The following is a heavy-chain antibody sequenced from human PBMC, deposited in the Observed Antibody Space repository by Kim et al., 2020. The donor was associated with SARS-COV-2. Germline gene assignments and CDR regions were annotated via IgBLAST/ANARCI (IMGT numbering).Heavy chain of an antibody. CDR2: IKQDGSEK. J-gene: IGHJ2*01. CDR3: ARDPFDVSRQLDL. CDR1: GFTLSSDW. D-gene: IGHD3-9*01. Sequence: GGSLRLSCEASGFTLSSDWMTWVRQAPGKGLEWVANIKQDGSEKYYVDSVKGRFTISRDNAKNSLFLQLKSLRAEDTAMYYCARDPFDVSRQLDLWGCGTLVTVSS. V-gene: IGHV3-7*05.